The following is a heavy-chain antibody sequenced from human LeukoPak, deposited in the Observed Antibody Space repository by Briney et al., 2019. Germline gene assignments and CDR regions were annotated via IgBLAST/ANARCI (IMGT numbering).Heavy chain of an antibody. Sequence: SETLSLACTVSGGSISSYYWSWIRQPPGKGLEWIGYIYYSGSTNYNPSLKSRVTISVHTSKNQFSLKLSSVTAADTAVYYCARAALRTPLTYFDYWGQGTLVTVSS. CDR3: ARAALRTPLTYFDY. CDR2: IYYSGST. CDR1: GGSISSYY. J-gene: IGHJ4*02. V-gene: IGHV4-59*12. D-gene: IGHD5-12*01.